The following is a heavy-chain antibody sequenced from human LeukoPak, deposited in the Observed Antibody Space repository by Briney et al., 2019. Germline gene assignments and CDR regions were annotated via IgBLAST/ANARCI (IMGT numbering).Heavy chain of an antibody. CDR3: ARRGYSSSWYYSYFDY. CDR1: GGSISSYY. V-gene: IGHV4-59*08. D-gene: IGHD6-13*01. Sequence: SETLSLTCTVSGGSISSYYWSWIRQPPGKGLEWIGYIYYSGSTNYNPSLKSRVTISVDTSKNQFSLKLSSVTAADTAVYYCARRGYSSSWYYSYFDYWGQGTLVTVSS. CDR2: IYYSGST. J-gene: IGHJ4*02.